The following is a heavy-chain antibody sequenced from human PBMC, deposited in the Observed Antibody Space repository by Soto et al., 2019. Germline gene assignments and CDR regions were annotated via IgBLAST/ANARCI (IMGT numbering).Heavy chain of an antibody. Sequence: PGGSLRLSCAVSGFTINSYAMDWVRQAPGKGLEWVAVVWIDGSNKFYADSVKGRFTISRDNSKNTLYLQMNSLRVEDTAVYYCATDLGGSYGPFDYWGQGTLVTVSS. J-gene: IGHJ4*02. D-gene: IGHD3-16*01. V-gene: IGHV3-33*01. CDR2: VWIDGSNK. CDR3: ATDLGGSYGPFDY. CDR1: GFTINSYA.